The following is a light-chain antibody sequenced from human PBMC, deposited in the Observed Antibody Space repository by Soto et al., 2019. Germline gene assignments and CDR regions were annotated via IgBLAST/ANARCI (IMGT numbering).Light chain of an antibody. Sequence: QSVLTQPPSVSGAPGQRVTISCTGSSSNIGAGYDIHWYQQLPGTAPKLLIYDNINRPSGVPDRFSGSKSGTSASLAITGLQAEDEADYYCQSYDYSLSGYVFGTGTKLTVL. V-gene: IGLV1-40*01. CDR2: DNI. J-gene: IGLJ1*01. CDR3: QSYDYSLSGYV. CDR1: SSNIGAGYD.